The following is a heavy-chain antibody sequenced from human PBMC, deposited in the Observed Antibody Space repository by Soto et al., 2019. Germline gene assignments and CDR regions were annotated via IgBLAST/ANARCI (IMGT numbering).Heavy chain of an antibody. V-gene: IGHV3-66*01. CDR3: AREDFWSGYHDY. CDR2: IYSGGST. CDR1: GFTVSSNY. D-gene: IGHD3-3*01. Sequence: GGSLGLSCAASGFTVSSNYMSWVRQAPGKGLEWVSVIYSGGSTYYADSVKGRFTISRDNSKNTLYLQMNSLRAEDTAVYYCAREDFWSGYHDYWGQGTLVTVSS. J-gene: IGHJ4*02.